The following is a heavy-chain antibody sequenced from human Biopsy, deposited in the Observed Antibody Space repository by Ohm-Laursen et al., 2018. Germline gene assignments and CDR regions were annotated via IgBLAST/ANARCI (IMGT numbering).Heavy chain of an antibody. D-gene: IGHD4-11*01. CDR1: GDSVTKYY. V-gene: IGHV4-59*02. CDR2: IYYSVMT. CDR3: ARDSGILNYGNFKYYHCYGMDV. Sequence: SETLSLTWTVSGDSVTKYYWSWIRQPPGKGLEWIGHIYYSVMTNYNPSLQSRVSISVDTSRNQVSLTLSSVTAADTAVYYCARDSGILNYGNFKYYHCYGMDVWGQGTKVTVSS. J-gene: IGHJ6*02.